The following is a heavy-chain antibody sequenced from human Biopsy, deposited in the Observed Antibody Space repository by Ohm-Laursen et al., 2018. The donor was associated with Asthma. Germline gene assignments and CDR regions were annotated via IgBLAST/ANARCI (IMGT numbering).Heavy chain of an antibody. J-gene: IGHJ4*02. V-gene: IGHV4-30-2*06. Sequence: SDTLSLTCGVSGDSIDSGDYSWTWIRQSPGVGLEWIGYIYRNGDTYYNPTLKNRVTISMDRSKNQFSLRLRSVTAADTAVYYCARGWNCGGDCYSLDYWGQGTLVTVSS. CDR1: GDSIDSGDYS. CDR3: ARGWNCGGDCYSLDY. CDR2: IYRNGDT. D-gene: IGHD2-21*02.